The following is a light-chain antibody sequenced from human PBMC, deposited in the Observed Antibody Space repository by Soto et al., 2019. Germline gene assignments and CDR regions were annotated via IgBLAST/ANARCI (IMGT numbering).Light chain of an antibody. V-gene: IGKV4-1*01. CDR1: QSLLYNVNNKNY. Sequence: DIEITQYRDFLAVSLARRATNKYKSSQSLLYNVNNKNYLGWYQQKAGQPPKLLLYWASYRESGVPDRFSGSGSGTDFALTIRSLRSEDGAVDDWQQYYETPWAFGQGTKMDIK. CDR2: WAS. CDR3: QQYYETPWA. J-gene: IGKJ1*01.